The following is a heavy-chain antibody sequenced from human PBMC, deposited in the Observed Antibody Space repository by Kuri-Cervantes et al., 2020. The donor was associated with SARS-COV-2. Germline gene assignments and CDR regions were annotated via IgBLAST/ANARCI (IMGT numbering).Heavy chain of an antibody. Sequence: GESLKISCAASGFTFSSYEMNWVRQAPGKGLEWVSYISSSGNTLYYADSVKGRFTISRDNAKNSLYLQMNSLRAEDTAVYYCARGGHDILTYYFDYWGQGTLVTVSS. D-gene: IGHD3-9*01. V-gene: IGHV3-48*03. J-gene: IGHJ4*02. CDR2: ISSSGNTL. CDR3: ARGGHDILTYYFDY. CDR1: GFTFSSYE.